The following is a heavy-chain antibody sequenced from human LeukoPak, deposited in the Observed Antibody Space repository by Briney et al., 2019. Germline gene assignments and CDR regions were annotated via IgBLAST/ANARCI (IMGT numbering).Heavy chain of an antibody. CDR2: INPSDGST. D-gene: IGHD3-10*01. V-gene: IGHV1-46*01. Sequence: ASVKVSCKASGYTFTSYYIHLVRQAPGQGFEWMAIINPSDGSTTNSQKFQGRVTMTRDTSTSTVYMELSGLRSEDTALYYCARVASGIKNDYWGQGTLVTVSS. J-gene: IGHJ4*02. CDR1: GYTFTSYY. CDR3: ARVASGIKNDY.